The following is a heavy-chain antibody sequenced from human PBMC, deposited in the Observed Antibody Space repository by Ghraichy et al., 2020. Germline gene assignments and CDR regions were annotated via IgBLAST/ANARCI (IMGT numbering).Heavy chain of an antibody. CDR3: ARLSVATILDYYYGMDV. V-gene: IGHV4-4*02. CDR1: GGSISSSNW. Sequence: SETLSLTCAVSGGSISSSNWWSWVRQPPGKGLEWIGEIYHSGSTNYNPSLKSRVTISVDKSKNQFSLKLSSVTAADTAVYYCARLSVATILDYYYGMDVWGQGTTVTVSS. CDR2: IYHSGST. J-gene: IGHJ6*02. D-gene: IGHD5-12*01.